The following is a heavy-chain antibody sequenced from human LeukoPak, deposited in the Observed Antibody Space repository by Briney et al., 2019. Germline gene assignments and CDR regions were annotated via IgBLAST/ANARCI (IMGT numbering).Heavy chain of an antibody. CDR3: TTGGGVYDYVSLH. Sequence: GGSLRLSCVASGFTFSHAWMNWVRQAPGKGLEWVGHIKSKSDGGTTDYAAPVKGKFTISRDDSKNTLYLQMNSLKSEDTAVYSFTTGGGVYDYVSLHWGQGTLVTVSS. CDR1: GFTFSHAW. V-gene: IGHV3-15*01. J-gene: IGHJ1*01. CDR2: IKSKSDGGTT. D-gene: IGHD3-16*01.